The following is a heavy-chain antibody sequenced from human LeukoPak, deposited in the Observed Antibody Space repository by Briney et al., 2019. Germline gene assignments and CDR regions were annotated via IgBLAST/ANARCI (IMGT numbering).Heavy chain of an antibody. CDR2: INPSGGST. Sequence: ASVKVSCKASGYTFTSYYMHWVRQAPGQGLEWMGIINPSGGSTSYAQKFQGRVTMTGDTSTSTVYMELSSLRSEDTAVYYCASNGYCSGGSCYLLDYWGQGTLVTVSS. V-gene: IGHV1-46*01. D-gene: IGHD2-15*01. CDR3: ASNGYCSGGSCYLLDY. CDR1: GYTFTSYY. J-gene: IGHJ4*02.